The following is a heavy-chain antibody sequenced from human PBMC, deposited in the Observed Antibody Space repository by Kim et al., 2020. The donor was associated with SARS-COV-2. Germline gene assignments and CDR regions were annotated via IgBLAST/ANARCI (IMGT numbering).Heavy chain of an antibody. D-gene: IGHD1-20*01. CDR1: GFTFDDYA. CDR2: IDWKGAST. CDR3: ARGGRYNWNHFSDY. J-gene: IGHJ4*02. Sequence: GGSLRLSCAASGFTFDDYAMSWVRQTPRKGLEWVSGIDWKGASTAYADSVKGRFTISRDKAKNSLYLQMNSLRAEDTALYYCARGGRYNWNHFSDYWGLGTLVTVSS. V-gene: IGHV3-20*04.